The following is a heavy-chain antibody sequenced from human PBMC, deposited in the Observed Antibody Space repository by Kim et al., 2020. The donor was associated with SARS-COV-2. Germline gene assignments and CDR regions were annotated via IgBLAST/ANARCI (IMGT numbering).Heavy chain of an antibody. V-gene: IGHV4-59*08. D-gene: IGHD2-2*01. Sequence: SETLSLTCTVSGGSISSYYWSWIRQPPGKGLEWIGYIFYSGSTNYNPSLKSRVTISVDTSKNQFSLKLSSVTAADTAVYYCARRGLGYCSSTSCYGDAFDIWGQGTMVTVSS. J-gene: IGHJ3*02. CDR2: IFYSGST. CDR3: ARRGLGYCSSTSCYGDAFDI. CDR1: GGSISSYY.